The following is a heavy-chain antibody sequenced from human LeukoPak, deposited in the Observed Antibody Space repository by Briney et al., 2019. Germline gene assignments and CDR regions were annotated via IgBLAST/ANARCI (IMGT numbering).Heavy chain of an antibody. J-gene: IGHJ4*02. V-gene: IGHV4-59*01. Sequence: SETLSLTCTVSGGSISSYYWSWIRQPPGKGLEWIGYISYSGSTNYNPSLKSRVTISLDTSKNQFSLKLSSVTAADTAVYYCARAGDDFWSVREYFDYWGQGALVTVSS. CDR3: ARAGDDFWSVREYFDY. CDR1: GGSISSYY. CDR2: ISYSGST. D-gene: IGHD3-3*01.